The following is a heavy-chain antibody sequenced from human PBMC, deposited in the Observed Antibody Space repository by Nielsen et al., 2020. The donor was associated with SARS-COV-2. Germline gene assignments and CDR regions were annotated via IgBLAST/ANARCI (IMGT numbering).Heavy chain of an antibody. D-gene: IGHD6-19*01. V-gene: IGHV3-21*04. J-gene: IGHJ5*01. CDR1: GFTFSSYS. CDR3: AKDVEGSVAGMWDS. Sequence: GESLKISCAASGFTFSSYSMNWVRQAPGKGLEWVSSISSSSYIYYTDSVKGRFTISRDSSKNTLYLQMNSLRAEDTALYYCAKDVEGSVAGMWDSWGQGTPVTVSS. CDR2: ISSSSYI.